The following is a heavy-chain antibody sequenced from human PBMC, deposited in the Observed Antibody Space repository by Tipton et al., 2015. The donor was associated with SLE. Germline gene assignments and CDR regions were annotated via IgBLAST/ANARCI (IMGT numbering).Heavy chain of an antibody. J-gene: IGHJ6*03. Sequence: LRLSCTVSGGSISSYYWSWIRQPPGKGLEWIGYIYYSGSTNYNPSLKSRVTISVDTSKNQFSLKLSSVTAADTAVYYCARQDYYDSSGYYYYYYYMDVWGKGTTVTVSS. D-gene: IGHD3-22*01. CDR1: GGSISSYY. CDR2: IYYSGST. CDR3: ARQDYYDSSGYYYYYYYMDV. V-gene: IGHV4-59*08.